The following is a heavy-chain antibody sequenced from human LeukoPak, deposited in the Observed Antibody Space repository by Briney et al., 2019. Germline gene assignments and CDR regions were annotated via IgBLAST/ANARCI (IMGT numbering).Heavy chain of an antibody. V-gene: IGHV4-39*01. Sequence: KPSETLSLTCTVSGGSISTGGYYWGWIRQPPGKGLELIGSIYYSGSTYYNPSLKSRVTISVDTSKNQFSLKLSSVTAADTAVYYCARQIAAAGTYYFDYWGQGTLVTVSS. D-gene: IGHD6-13*01. CDR3: ARQIAAAGTYYFDY. CDR2: IYYSGST. J-gene: IGHJ4*02. CDR1: GGSISTGGYY.